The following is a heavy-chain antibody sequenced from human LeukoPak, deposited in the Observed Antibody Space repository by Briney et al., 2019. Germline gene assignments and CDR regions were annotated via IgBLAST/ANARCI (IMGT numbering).Heavy chain of an antibody. V-gene: IGHV4-39*01. CDR2: IDYSGSP. D-gene: IGHD4-23*01. Sequence: SETLSLTCTVSGGSARNSNYCWGWIRQPPGKQLEWIGSIDYSGSPLYNPSLKSRVTISVDTSKNQFSLKLSSVTAADTAVYFCARPLDCNYGGTAFDIWGQGTMVTVSS. CDR3: ARPLDCNYGGTAFDI. J-gene: IGHJ3*02. CDR1: GGSARNSNYC.